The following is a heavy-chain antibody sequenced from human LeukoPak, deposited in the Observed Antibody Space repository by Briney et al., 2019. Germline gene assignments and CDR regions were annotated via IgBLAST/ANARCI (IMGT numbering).Heavy chain of an antibody. J-gene: IGHJ3*02. D-gene: IGHD4-11*01. CDR1: GGSISSGGYS. Sequence: NTSQTLSLTCAVSGGSISSGGYSWSWIRQPPGKGLEWIGYIYHSGSTYYNPSLKSRVTISVDRSKNQFSLKLSSVTAADAAVYYCARGAMEYSNYVRGAFDIWGQGTMVTVSS. CDR2: IYHSGST. V-gene: IGHV4-30-2*01. CDR3: ARGAMEYSNYVRGAFDI.